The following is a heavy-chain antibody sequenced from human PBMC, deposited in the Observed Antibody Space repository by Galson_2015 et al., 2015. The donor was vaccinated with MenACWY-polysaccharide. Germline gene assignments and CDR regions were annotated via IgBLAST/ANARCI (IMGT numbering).Heavy chain of an antibody. CDR1: GFTFSRYA. J-gene: IGHJ6*02. CDR3: ARDYCSRTSCYGMDG. D-gene: IGHD2-2*01. V-gene: IGHV3-30-3*01. Sequence: SLRLSCAASGFTFSRYAMHWVRQAPGKGLEWVAVISYDATNKYYAESVKGRFTISRDNSKNTMYVQMDSLRAEDTAIYYCARDYCSRTSCYGMDGWGQGTTVT. CDR2: ISYDATNK.